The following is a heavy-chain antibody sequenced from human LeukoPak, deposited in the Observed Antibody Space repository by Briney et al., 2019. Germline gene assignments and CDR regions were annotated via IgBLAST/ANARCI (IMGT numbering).Heavy chain of an antibody. D-gene: IGHD1-26*01. V-gene: IGHV4-61*02. J-gene: IGHJ4*02. CDR2: IYTSGST. Sequence: SETLSLTCTVSGGSISSGSYYWSWIRQPAGKGLEWIGRIYTSGSTNYNPSLKSRVTISVDTSKNQFSLKLSSVTAADTAVYYCARDGGEYSGSYRGDYRGQGTLVTVSS. CDR1: GGSISSGSYY. CDR3: ARDGGEYSGSYRGDY.